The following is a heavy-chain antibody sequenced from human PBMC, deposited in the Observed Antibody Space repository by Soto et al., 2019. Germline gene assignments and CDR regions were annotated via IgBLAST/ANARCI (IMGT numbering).Heavy chain of an antibody. CDR3: ARGQGTIFGVVPNWFDP. CDR2: IYYSGST. J-gene: IGHJ5*02. Sequence: PSETLSLTCTVSGGSISSYYWSWIRQPPGKGLEWIGYIYYSGSTNYNPSLKSRVTISADTSKNQFSLKLSSVTAADTAVYYCARGQGTIFGVVPNWFDPWGQGTLVTVSS. V-gene: IGHV4-59*01. D-gene: IGHD3-3*01. CDR1: GGSISSYY.